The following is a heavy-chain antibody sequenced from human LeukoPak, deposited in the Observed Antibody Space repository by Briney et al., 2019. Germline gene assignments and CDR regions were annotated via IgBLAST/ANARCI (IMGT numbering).Heavy chain of an antibody. CDR2: IYPGDSDT. V-gene: IGHV5-51*01. J-gene: IGHJ6*03. D-gene: IGHD1-20*01. Sequence: GESLKISSKGSGYSFTSYWSGWVRQMPGKGLEWMGIIYPGDSDTRYSPSFQGQVTISADKSISTAYLQWRSLKASDTAMYYCASTGNWNYNYYYYMDVWGKGTTVTVSS. CDR3: ASTGNWNYNYYYYMDV. CDR1: GYSFTSYW.